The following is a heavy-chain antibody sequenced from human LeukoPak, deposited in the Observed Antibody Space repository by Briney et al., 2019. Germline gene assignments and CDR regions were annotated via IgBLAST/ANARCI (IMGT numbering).Heavy chain of an antibody. CDR1: GFTFKDYG. J-gene: IGHJ6*02. Sequence: GRSLRLSCAATGFTFKDYGMHWVRQPPGKGLEWVSSMNWSGGGTDYADSVKGRFTISRDNAKNSLYLQLSSLRPEDTALYYCAKHMRATNTYSFFGLDVWGQGTTVTVSS. V-gene: IGHV3-9*01. CDR2: MNWSGGGT. D-gene: IGHD1-26*01. CDR3: AKHMRATNTYSFFGLDV.